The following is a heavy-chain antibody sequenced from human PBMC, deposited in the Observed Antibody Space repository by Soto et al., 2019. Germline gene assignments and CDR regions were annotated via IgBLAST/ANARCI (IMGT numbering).Heavy chain of an antibody. CDR1: GYSFTCYH. Sequence: ASVKVSCKASGYSFTCYHIHWVLHAAGQGLEWLGRINPKSGGTSTAQKFQGWVTMTTDTSISTASMELTRLTSDDTAIYYCARGDSTDCSNGVCSFFYNHDMDVWGQGTTVTVSS. CDR3: ARGDSTDCSNGVCSFFYNHDMDV. D-gene: IGHD2-8*01. V-gene: IGHV1-2*04. CDR2: INPKSGGT. J-gene: IGHJ6*02.